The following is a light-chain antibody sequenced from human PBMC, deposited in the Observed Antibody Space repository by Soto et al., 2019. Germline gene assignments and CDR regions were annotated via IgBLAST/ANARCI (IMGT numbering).Light chain of an antibody. CDR2: EVN. Sequence: QSALTQAASVSGPPGQSITISCVGTNSDIGGYNFVSWYQQHPGKAPKLMIFEVNKRPSGVSNRFSGSKSGNTASLTISGLQAEDEADYFCFSYTTGTTNVFGTGTKLTVL. CDR3: FSYTTGTTNV. CDR1: NSDIGGYNF. J-gene: IGLJ1*01. V-gene: IGLV2-14*01.